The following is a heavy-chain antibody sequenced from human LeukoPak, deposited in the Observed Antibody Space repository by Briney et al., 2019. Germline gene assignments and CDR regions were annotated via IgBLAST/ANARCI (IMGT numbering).Heavy chain of an antibody. CDR2: IYYSGST. D-gene: IGHD6-13*01. J-gene: IGHJ6*03. Sequence: SETLSLTCTVSGGSISSYYWSWIRQPPGKGLEWIGYIYYSGSTNYNPSLKSRVTISVDTSKNQFSLKVSSVTAADTAVYYCVREGSFYHYYMDVWGKGTSVTVSS. V-gene: IGHV4-59*12. CDR3: VREGSFYHYYMDV. CDR1: GGSISSYY.